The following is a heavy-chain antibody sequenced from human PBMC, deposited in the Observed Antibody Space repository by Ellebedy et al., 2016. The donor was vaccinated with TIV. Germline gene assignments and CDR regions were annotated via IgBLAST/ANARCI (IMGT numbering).Heavy chain of an antibody. CDR2: IYSGGST. CDR1: GFTVSSNY. CDR3: ARAPGYSGYEAFDY. Sequence: GESLKISXAASGFTVSSNYMSWVRQAPGKGLEWVSVIYSGGSTYYADSVKGRFTISRDNSKNTLYLQMNSLRAEDTAVYYCARAPGYSGYEAFDYWGQGTLVTVSS. D-gene: IGHD5-12*01. J-gene: IGHJ4*02. V-gene: IGHV3-53*01.